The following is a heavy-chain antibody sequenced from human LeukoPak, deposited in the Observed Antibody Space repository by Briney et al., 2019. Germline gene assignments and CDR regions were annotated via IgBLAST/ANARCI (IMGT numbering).Heavy chain of an antibody. CDR3: ARCLPTIGPEGPGDY. D-gene: IGHD5-12*01. CDR2: ISSTDTYI. J-gene: IGHJ4*02. CDR1: GFFFSSYS. Sequence: RESLRLSCAASGFFFSSYSMNWVRQAPGKGLEWVSSISSTDTYIYYADSVKGRFTISRDNAKNLLFLQMNSLRAEDTAVYYCARCLPTIGPEGPGDYWGQGILVTVSS. V-gene: IGHV3-21*01.